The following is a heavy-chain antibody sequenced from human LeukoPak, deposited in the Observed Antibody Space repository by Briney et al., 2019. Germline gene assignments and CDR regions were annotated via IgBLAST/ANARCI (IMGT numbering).Heavy chain of an antibody. V-gene: IGHV3-23*01. CDR1: GFTFSDYY. CDR3: AKDRSRATALGFDY. Sequence: PGGSLRLSCAASGFTFSDYYMSWMRQAPGKGLEWVSAISDSGGSTYYADSVKGRFTISRDNSRNTLYLQMSSLRAEDTAIYYCAKDRSRATALGFDYWGQGTLVTVSS. J-gene: IGHJ4*02. CDR2: ISDSGGST. D-gene: IGHD2-21*02.